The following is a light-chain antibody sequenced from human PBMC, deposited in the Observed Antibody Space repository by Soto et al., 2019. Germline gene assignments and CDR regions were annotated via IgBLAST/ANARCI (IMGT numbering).Light chain of an antibody. V-gene: IGLV1-44*01. J-gene: IGLJ2*01. CDR2: YDN. Sequence: QSVLTQPPSVSGTPGRRVTISCSGSSSNVGSYSVNWYQHLPGTAPKLLIYYDNQRPSGVLDRVSGSKSGTSASLAISRLQPEDEADYYCAAWDDSLNGPVFGGGTKLTVL. CDR3: AAWDDSLNGPV. CDR1: SSNVGSYS.